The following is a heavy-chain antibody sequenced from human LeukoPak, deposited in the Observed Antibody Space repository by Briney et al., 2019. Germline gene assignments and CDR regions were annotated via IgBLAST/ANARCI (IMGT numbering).Heavy chain of an antibody. J-gene: IGHJ4*02. D-gene: IGHD6-13*01. CDR2: VFGSGTT. Sequence: SETLSLTCSVSGSSIKSAYYWGGARPRQPPGKGLEWIWSVFGSGTTNYHPSLNSRVTRSLDASKNQFSLKLSSVTAADTAVYHCVRVAAGNTMFDYWGRGVLVTVSS. V-gene: IGHV4-38-2*02. CDR3: VRVAAGNTMFDY. CDR1: GSSIKSAYY.